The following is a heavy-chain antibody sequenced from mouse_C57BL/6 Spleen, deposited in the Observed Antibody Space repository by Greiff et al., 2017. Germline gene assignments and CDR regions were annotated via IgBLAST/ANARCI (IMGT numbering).Heavy chain of an antibody. J-gene: IGHJ2*01. V-gene: IGHV1-52*01. CDR3: ARAEGNGYYGGYFDY. CDR1: GYTFTSYW. Sequence: VQLQQPGAELVRPGPSVKLSCKASGYTFTSYWMHWVKQRPIQGLEWIGNIDPSDSETHYNQKFKDKATLTVDKSSSTAYMQLSSLTSEDSAVYCCARAEGNGYYGGYFDYWGQGTTLTVSS. D-gene: IGHD2-3*01. CDR2: IDPSDSET.